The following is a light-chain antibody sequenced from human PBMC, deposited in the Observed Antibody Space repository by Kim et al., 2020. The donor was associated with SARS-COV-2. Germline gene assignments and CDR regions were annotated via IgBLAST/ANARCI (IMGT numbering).Light chain of an antibody. CDR1: PSNIGGNS. CDR3: AAWDDSLNGVV. Sequence: GQRVTISCSGSPSNIGGNSVHWYQQLSGAAPKLLIYDNNRRPSGVPDRFSGSKSGSSASLAISGVQSDDEADYNCAAWDDSLNGVVFGGGTQLTVL. V-gene: IGLV1-44*01. CDR2: DNN. J-gene: IGLJ2*01.